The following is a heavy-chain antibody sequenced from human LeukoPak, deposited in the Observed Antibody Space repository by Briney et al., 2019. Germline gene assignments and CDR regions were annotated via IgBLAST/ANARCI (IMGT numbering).Heavy chain of an antibody. CDR1: GYTFTGYY. Sequence: ASVTVSCKASGYTFTGYYMQWVRQAPGQGLEWMGWINPNSGGTNYGQKFQGRLTMTRDTSISTAYMELSRLRSDDTAVYYCVCGSYASDDAFDIWGQGTMVTVSS. CDR3: VCGSYASDDAFDI. V-gene: IGHV1-2*02. J-gene: IGHJ3*02. CDR2: INPNSGGT. D-gene: IGHD1-26*01.